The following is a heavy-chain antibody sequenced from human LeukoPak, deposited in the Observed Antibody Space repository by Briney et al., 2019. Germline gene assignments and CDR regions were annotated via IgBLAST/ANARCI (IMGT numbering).Heavy chain of an antibody. CDR1: GFTFSNYA. D-gene: IGHD3-9*01. J-gene: IGHJ4*02. CDR2: IVGSGGST. V-gene: IGHV3-23*01. CDR3: SKWGDYDVLTGYYDSDF. Sequence: GGSLRLSCAASGFTFSNYAMSWVRQTPGKGLEWVSAIVGSGGSTYYADSVKGRFTISRDNSKNTLFLQMNSLRVEDTALYYCSKWGDYDVLTGYYDSDFWGQGTLVTVSS.